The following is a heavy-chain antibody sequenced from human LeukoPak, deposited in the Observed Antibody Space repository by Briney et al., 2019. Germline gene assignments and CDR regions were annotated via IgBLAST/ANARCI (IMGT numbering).Heavy chain of an antibody. V-gene: IGHV4-34*01. CDR3: ARGGSSFLY. CDR2: INPSGGT. D-gene: IGHD6-13*01. CDR1: GGTFSGYY. J-gene: IGHJ4*02. Sequence: TETLYVTCTASGGTFSGYYCSWIRQPPGQGLEWIGEINPSGGTTDNPSHNHRGTISVDTSKNQFSLKLSSGTAADTAVYYCARGGSSFLYWGQGTLVTVSS.